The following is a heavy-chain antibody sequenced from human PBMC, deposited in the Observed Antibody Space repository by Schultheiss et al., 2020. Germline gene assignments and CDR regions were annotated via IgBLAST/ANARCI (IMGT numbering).Heavy chain of an antibody. J-gene: IGHJ4*02. Sequence: SETLSLTCGVNGGSFGGYYWSWIRQPPGKGLEWLGEINHLGSANYNPSLKSRVTISVDTSKNQFSLQLNSVTAADTAVYYCARYNAVAGTYYFDYWGQGTLVTVSS. CDR2: INHLGSA. D-gene: IGHD6-19*01. CDR1: GGSFGGYY. CDR3: ARYNAVAGTYYFDY. V-gene: IGHV4-34*01.